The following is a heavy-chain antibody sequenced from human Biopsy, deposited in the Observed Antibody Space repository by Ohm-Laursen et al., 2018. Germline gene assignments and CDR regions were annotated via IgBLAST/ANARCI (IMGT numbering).Heavy chain of an antibody. J-gene: IGHJ3*01. Sequence: ASVKVSCKASGYTFTDYFLHWVRQAPGQGPEWMGWISPSSGGTNYAQKFQGGVPMIRDTSATTGYMELSSLRSDDTAVYYCARDIINPIGGLVARSDVFDVWGQGTMVTVSS. D-gene: IGHD3-16*02. CDR2: ISPSSGGT. CDR3: ARDIINPIGGLVARSDVFDV. CDR1: GYTFTDYF. V-gene: IGHV1-2*02.